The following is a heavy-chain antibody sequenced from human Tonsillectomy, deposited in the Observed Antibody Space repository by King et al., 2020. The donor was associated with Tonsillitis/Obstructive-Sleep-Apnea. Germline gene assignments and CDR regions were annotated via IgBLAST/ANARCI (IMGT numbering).Heavy chain of an antibody. CDR2: IKQGGRVK. J-gene: IGHJ3*02. Sequence: VQLVESGGGLVQPGGSLRLSCAASGFTFSNYWMTWVRQAPGKVLEWVANIKQGGRVKHYVDSAEGRVTISRDNAKNSLHLQMNSLRAEDTAVYYCARDDGYCNTTRCYDAFDIWGQGTKVTVST. V-gene: IGHV3-7*04. D-gene: IGHD2-2*01. CDR1: GFTFSNYW. CDR3: ARDDGYCNTTRCYDAFDI.